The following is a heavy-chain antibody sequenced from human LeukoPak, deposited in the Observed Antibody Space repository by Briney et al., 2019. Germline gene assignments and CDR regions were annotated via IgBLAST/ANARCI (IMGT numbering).Heavy chain of an antibody. J-gene: IGHJ6*02. CDR2: IRQDGGLK. D-gene: IGHD1-26*01. CDR1: GFTFSSYW. Sequence: GGSLRLSCTASGFTFSSYWMSWVRQAPGKGLEWVANIRQDGGLKHYVDSVKGRFTISRDNAENSLYLQMNSLRAEDTAVYYCAREIVGATFFVQYYYYGMDVWGQGTTVTVSS. CDR3: AREIVGATFFVQYYYYGMDV. V-gene: IGHV3-7*01.